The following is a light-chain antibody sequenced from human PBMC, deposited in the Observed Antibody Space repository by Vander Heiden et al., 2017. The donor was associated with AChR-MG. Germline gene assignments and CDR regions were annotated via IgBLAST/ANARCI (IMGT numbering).Light chain of an antibody. CDR1: QSVSTQ. CDR3: QLYNRWPPGT. V-gene: IGKV3-15*01. J-gene: IGKJ1*01. CDR2: GAS. Sequence: EMVMTQSPATLSVSPGERATLPCRASQSVSTQLAWYQQKPGQAPRLLIYGASTRATGIPARFSGSGSGTDFTLTISSLHSEDFAVYYCQLYNRWPPGTFAQGAKVEI.